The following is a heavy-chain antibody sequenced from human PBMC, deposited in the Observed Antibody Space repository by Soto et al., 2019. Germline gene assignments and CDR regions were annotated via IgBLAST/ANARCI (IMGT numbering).Heavy chain of an antibody. CDR3: ARDAGTTRIGGYYYYGMDV. D-gene: IGHD1-7*01. Sequence: SETLSLTCTVSGGSISSGGYYWSWIRQNPGKGLEWIGYIYYSGSTYYNPSLKSRVTISVDTSKNQFSLKLSSVTAADTAVYYCARDAGTTRIGGYYYYGMDVWGQGTTVTVSS. CDR1: GGSISSGGYY. V-gene: IGHV4-31*03. CDR2: IYYSGST. J-gene: IGHJ6*02.